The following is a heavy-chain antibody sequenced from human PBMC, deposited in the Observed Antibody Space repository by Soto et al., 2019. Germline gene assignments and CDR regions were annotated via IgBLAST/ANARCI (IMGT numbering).Heavy chain of an antibody. D-gene: IGHD3-22*01. Sequence: PSETLSLTCAVSGGSISNVGYSRSWIRQPPGKGLEWIGYIYHSGSTYYNPSLKSRVTISVDRSKNQFSLKLSSVTAADTAVYYCARDHRGYYDSSGYPIDAFDIWGQGTMVTVSS. CDR1: GGSISNVGYS. V-gene: IGHV4-30-2*01. CDR3: ARDHRGYYDSSGYPIDAFDI. J-gene: IGHJ3*02. CDR2: IYHSGST.